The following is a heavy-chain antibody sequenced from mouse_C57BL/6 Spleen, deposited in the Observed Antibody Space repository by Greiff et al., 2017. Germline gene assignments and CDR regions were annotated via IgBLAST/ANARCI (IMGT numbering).Heavy chain of an antibody. CDR1: GFTFSSYG. CDR3: ARHEGWLLP. V-gene: IGHV5-6*01. Sequence: EVKLMESGGDLVKPGGSLKLSCAASGFTFSSYGMSWVRQTPDKRLEWVATISSGGSYTYYPDSVKGRFTISRDNAKNTLYLQMSSLKSEDTAMYYCARHEGWLLPWGQGTLVTVSA. CDR2: ISSGGSYT. J-gene: IGHJ3*01. D-gene: IGHD2-3*01.